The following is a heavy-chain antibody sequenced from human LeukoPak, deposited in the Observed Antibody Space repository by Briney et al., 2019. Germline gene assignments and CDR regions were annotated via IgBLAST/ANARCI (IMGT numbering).Heavy chain of an antibody. V-gene: IGHV3-23*01. CDR3: AKGQGPSAVGAALDY. CDR2: ISGSGGST. D-gene: IGHD1-26*01. J-gene: IGHJ4*02. CDR1: GFTFSSYA. Sequence: GGSLRLSCSASGFTFSSYAMSWVRQAPGKGLEWVSAISGSGGSTYYADSVKGRFTISRDNSKNTLYLQMNSLRAEDTAVYYCAKGQGPSAVGAALDYWGQGTLVTVSS.